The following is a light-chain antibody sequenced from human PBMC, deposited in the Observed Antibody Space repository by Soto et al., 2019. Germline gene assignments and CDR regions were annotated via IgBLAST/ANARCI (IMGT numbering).Light chain of an antibody. V-gene: IGLV2-14*01. CDR3: SSYTSSSPLVV. CDR2: EVS. J-gene: IGLJ2*01. Sequence: QSVLTQPASVSGSPGQSITISCTGTSSDVGGYNYVSWYQQHPGKAPKLMIYEVSNRPSGVSNRFSGSKSGNTASLTISGLQAEDEAYYYCSSYTSSSPLVVFGGVPTLTVL. CDR1: SSDVGGYNY.